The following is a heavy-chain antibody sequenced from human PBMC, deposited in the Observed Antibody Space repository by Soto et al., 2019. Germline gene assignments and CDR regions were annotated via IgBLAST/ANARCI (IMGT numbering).Heavy chain of an antibody. V-gene: IGHV1-69*02. D-gene: IGHD2-2*01. CDR1: GGTFSSYT. J-gene: IGHJ5*02. Sequence: GASVKVSCKASGGTFSSYTISWVRQAPGQGLEWMGRIIPILGIANYAQKFQGRVTITADKSTSTAYMELSSLRSEDTAVYYCARQPFIVVVPAATGSWFDPWGQGTLVTVSS. CDR3: ARQPFIVVVPAATGSWFDP. CDR2: IIPILGIA.